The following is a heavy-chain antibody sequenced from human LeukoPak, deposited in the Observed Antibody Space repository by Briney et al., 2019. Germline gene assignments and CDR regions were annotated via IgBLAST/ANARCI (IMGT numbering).Heavy chain of an antibody. Sequence: SVKVSCKASGGTLSSYTISWVRQAPGQGLEWMGRIIPILGIANYAQKFQSRVTITADKSTSTAYMELSSLRSEDTAVYYCAREGIAAAGTLLDYWGQGTLVTVSS. J-gene: IGHJ4*02. V-gene: IGHV1-69*04. CDR1: GGTLSSYT. CDR3: AREGIAAAGTLLDY. D-gene: IGHD6-13*01. CDR2: IIPILGIA.